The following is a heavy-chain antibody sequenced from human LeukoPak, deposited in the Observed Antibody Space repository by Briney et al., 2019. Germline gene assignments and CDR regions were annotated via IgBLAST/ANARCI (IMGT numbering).Heavy chain of an antibody. V-gene: IGHV3-49*04. D-gene: IGHD3-22*01. CDR1: GFTFGDYA. CDR3: TRDHRHYYDSSGYYYAIYY. CDR2: IRSKAYGGTT. J-gene: IGHJ4*02. Sequence: GGSLRLSCTASGFTFGDYAMSWVRQAPGKGLEWVGFIRSKAYGGTTEYAASVKGRFTISRDDSKSIAYLQMNSLKTEDTAAYYCTRDHRHYYDSSGYYYAIYYWGQGTLVTVSS.